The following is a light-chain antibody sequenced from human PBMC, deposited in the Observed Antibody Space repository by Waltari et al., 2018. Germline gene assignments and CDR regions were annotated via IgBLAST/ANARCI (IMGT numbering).Light chain of an antibody. J-gene: IGLJ3*02. V-gene: IGLV1-44*01. CDR1: YPNIGRNA. CDR3: ATWDDSLNAWV. Sequence: QSVLTQPPSASGTPGQRVTISCSGSYPNIGRNAVHWYQQLPEAAPKLLIYIDNQRPSGVPDRFSGSKSGTSASLAISGLQSEDEAVYHCATWDDSLNAWVFGGGTKVTVL. CDR2: IDN.